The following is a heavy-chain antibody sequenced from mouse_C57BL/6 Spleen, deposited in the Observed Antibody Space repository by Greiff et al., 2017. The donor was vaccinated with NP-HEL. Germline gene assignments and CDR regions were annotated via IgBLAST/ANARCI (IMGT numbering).Heavy chain of an antibody. V-gene: IGHV1-19*01. CDR3: ARWGAFTTVVAKAMDY. Sequence: EVQLQQSGPVLVKPGASVKMSCKASGYTFTDYYMNLVKQSHGKSLEWIGVINPYNGGTSYNQKFKGKATLTVDKSSSTAYMELNSLTSEDSAVYYCARWGAFTTVVAKAMDYWGQGTSVTVSS. J-gene: IGHJ4*01. D-gene: IGHD1-1*01. CDR1: GYTFTDYY. CDR2: INPYNGGT.